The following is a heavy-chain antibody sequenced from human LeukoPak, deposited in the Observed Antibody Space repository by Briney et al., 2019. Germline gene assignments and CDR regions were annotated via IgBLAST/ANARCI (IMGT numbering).Heavy chain of an antibody. V-gene: IGHV3-48*01. D-gene: IGHD3-3*01. CDR1: GFTFSSYN. CDR3: AKWSGNRPLYYFDY. CDR2: ISSSSNI. Sequence: GGPLRLSCAASGFTFSSYNMNWVRQAPGKGLEWVSYISSSSNIYYADSVKGRFTISRDNAKNSLYLQMNSLRADDTAVYYCAKWSGNRPLYYFDYWGQGTLVTVSS. J-gene: IGHJ4*02.